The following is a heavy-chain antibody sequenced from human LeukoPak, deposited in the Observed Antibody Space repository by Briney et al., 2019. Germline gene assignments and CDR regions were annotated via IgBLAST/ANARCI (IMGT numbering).Heavy chain of an antibody. Sequence: GGSLRLSCAASGFTFSTYWVHWVRQAPGNGLVWVSRINPDGSRTDYADSVKGRFTISRDNAKNTLYLQMNSLRAEDTAVYFCARDLRGTRDYWGQGTLVTVSS. CDR2: INPDGSRT. CDR1: GFTFSTYW. V-gene: IGHV3-74*01. D-gene: IGHD5-12*01. CDR3: ARDLRGTRDY. J-gene: IGHJ4*02.